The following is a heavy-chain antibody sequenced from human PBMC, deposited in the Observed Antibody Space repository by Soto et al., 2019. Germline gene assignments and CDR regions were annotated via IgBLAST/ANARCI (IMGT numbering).Heavy chain of an antibody. V-gene: IGHV4-61*01. CDR2: IYYSGST. D-gene: IGHD3-10*01. CDR1: GGSVSSGSYY. Sequence: SETLSLTCTVSGGSVSSGSYYWSWIRQPPGKGLEWIGYIYYSGSTNYNPSLKSRVTISVDTSKNQFSLKLSSVSSALRLYLQMNSLRAEDTAVYYCAKGGLLWFGELSLPPDYWGQGTLVTVSS. CDR3: NSLRAEDTAVYYCAKGGLLWFGELSLPPDY. J-gene: IGHJ4*02.